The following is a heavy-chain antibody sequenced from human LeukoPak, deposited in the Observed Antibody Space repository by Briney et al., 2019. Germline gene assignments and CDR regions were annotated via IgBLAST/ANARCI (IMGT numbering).Heavy chain of an antibody. CDR1: GFTFSSYS. Sequence: PGGSLRLSCAASGFTFSSYSMNWVRQAPGKGLEWVSSISSSSYIYYADSVKGRFTISRDDAKNSLYLQMNSLRAEDTAVYYCARSSSGLPVNCGQGTLVTVSS. D-gene: IGHD3-10*01. J-gene: IGHJ4*02. CDR3: ARSSSGLPVN. CDR2: ISSSSYI. V-gene: IGHV3-21*01.